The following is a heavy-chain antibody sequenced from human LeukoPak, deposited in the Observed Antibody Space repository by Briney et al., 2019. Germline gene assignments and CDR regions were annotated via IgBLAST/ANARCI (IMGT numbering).Heavy chain of an antibody. CDR1: GFTFSSYW. D-gene: IGHD6-13*01. J-gene: IGHJ4*02. CDR2: IKSDGSST. Sequence: GGSLRLSCAASGFTFSSYWMHWVRQGPGKGLVWVSRIKSDGSSTTYADSVKGRFTISRDNAKNTLYLQMNSLRAEDTAVYYCAKEGYSSSWYYFDYWGQGTLVTVSS. V-gene: IGHV3-74*03. CDR3: AKEGYSSSWYYFDY.